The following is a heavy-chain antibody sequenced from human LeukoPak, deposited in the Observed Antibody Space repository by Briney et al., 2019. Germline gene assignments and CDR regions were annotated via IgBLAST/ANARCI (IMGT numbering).Heavy chain of an antibody. CDR1: GGSISSYY. CDR3: ARLADSSSWYSWFDY. Sequence: SETLSLTFTVSGGSISSYYWSWIRQPPGKGLEWIGYIYYSGSTNYNPSLKSRVTISVDTSKNQFSLKLSSVTAADTAVYYCARLADSSSWYSWFDYWGQGTLVTVSS. D-gene: IGHD6-13*01. J-gene: IGHJ4*02. V-gene: IGHV4-59*08. CDR2: IYYSGST.